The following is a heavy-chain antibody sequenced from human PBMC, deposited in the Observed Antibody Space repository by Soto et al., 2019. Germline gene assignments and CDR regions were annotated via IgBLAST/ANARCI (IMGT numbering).Heavy chain of an antibody. D-gene: IGHD6-13*01. CDR2: ISGSGGTA. J-gene: IGHJ4*02. Sequence: EVQVSESGGGLVQPGGSLRLSCVASGFTFSTYPMTWVRQVPGKGLEWVSGISGSGGTAYYADSVKGRFTISRDNSRNMLYLQMDSLRAEDTAVYYCAKVPLTPGGYVDYCGQGTLVTVSS. CDR1: GFTFSTYP. V-gene: IGHV3-23*01. CDR3: AKVPLTPGGYVDY.